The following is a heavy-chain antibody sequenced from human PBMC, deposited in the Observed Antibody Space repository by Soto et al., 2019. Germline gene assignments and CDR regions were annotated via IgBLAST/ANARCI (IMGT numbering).Heavy chain of an antibody. J-gene: IGHJ4*02. V-gene: IGHV4-59*01. Sequence: SETLSLTWTVSGGSISSYYWSWIRQPPGKGLEWIGYIYYSGSTNYNPSLKSRVTISVDTSKNQFSLKLSSVTAADTAVYYCARGLGSWYDYWGQGTLVTVSS. CDR2: IYYSGST. D-gene: IGHD6-13*01. CDR3: ARGLGSWYDY. CDR1: GGSISSYY.